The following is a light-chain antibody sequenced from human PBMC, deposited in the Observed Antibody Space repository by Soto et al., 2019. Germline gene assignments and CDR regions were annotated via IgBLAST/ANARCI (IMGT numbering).Light chain of an antibody. CDR1: QSVSSSY. CDR2: GAS. V-gene: IGKV3-20*01. CDR3: QQYGSSPGFT. Sequence: EIVLTQSPGTLSLSPGERATLSCRASQSVSSSYLAWYQQKPGQAPRLLIYGASSMATGIPERFSGSGSGTDFTLTISRLEPEDFAVYYCQQYGSSPGFTFGPETKVDIK. J-gene: IGKJ3*01.